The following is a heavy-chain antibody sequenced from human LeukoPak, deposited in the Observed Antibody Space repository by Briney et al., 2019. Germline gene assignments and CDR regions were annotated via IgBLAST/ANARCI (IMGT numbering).Heavy chain of an antibody. Sequence: GGSLRLSCAASGFTFSTYSMNWVRQAPGKGLEWVANIKQDGSEKYYVDSVKGRFTISRDNAKNSLYLQMNSLRAEDTAVYYCASRLQWPSYFDYWGQGTLVTVSS. CDR2: IKQDGSEK. J-gene: IGHJ4*02. CDR1: GFTFSTYS. D-gene: IGHD6-19*01. V-gene: IGHV3-7*01. CDR3: ASRLQWPSYFDY.